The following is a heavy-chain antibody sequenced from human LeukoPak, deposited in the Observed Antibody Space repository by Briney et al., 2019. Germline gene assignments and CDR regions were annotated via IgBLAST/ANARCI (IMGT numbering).Heavy chain of an antibody. CDR2: ISSSGSTI. J-gene: IGHJ4*02. Sequence: PGGSLRLSCAASGFTFSSYEMNWVRQAPGKGLEWVSYISSSGSTIYNADSVKGRFTISRDNAKNSLYLQMNSLRAEDTAVYYCARGVVAATLDYWGQGTLVTVSS. D-gene: IGHD2-15*01. V-gene: IGHV3-48*03. CDR3: ARGVVAATLDY. CDR1: GFTFSSYE.